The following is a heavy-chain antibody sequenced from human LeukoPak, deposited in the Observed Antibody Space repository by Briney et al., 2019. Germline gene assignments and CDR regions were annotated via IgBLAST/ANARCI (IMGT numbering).Heavy chain of an antibody. J-gene: IGHJ5*02. CDR2: IYHSGKT. Sequence: PSETLSLTCKVSGYSINSGYHWGWIRQPPGKGLEWIGNIYHSGKTYYNPSLKSRVTISVETSKNQFSLKLSSMTAADTAVYYCARDRISVSDPPNWFDPWGQGTLVTVSS. CDR1: GYSINSGYH. CDR3: ARDRISVSDPPNWFDP. V-gene: IGHV4-38-2*02. D-gene: IGHD6-19*01.